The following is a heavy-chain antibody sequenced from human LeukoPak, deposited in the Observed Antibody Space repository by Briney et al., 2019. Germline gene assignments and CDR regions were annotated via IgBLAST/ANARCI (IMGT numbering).Heavy chain of an antibody. Sequence: GGSLRLSCAASRFTFSNFALIWVRQAPGKGLEWVSIINDGGGNTYYADSVKGRFTISRYNSKNTLYLQMNSLRAEDTAVYYCAKQSAIVVVPAAKAPAYFDYWGQGTLVTVSS. CDR1: RFTFSNFA. CDR2: INDGGGNT. V-gene: IGHV3-23*01. CDR3: AKQSAIVVVPAAKAPAYFDY. D-gene: IGHD2-2*01. J-gene: IGHJ4*02.